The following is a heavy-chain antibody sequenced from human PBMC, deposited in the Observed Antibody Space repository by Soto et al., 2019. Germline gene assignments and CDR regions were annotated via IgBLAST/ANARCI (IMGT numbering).Heavy chain of an antibody. CDR1: GGSISSTSHY. D-gene: IGHD4-17*01. Sequence: IVSGGSISSTSHYWGWIRQSPGNGLEWIGNIYNSGTTYYNPSLKSRVTISVDTSKNHFSLSLNSVTAADTAAYFCARGDYGGNFNWFDPWGQGTLVTVSS. V-gene: IGHV4-39*02. CDR3: ARGDYGGNFNWFDP. CDR2: IYNSGTT. J-gene: IGHJ5*02.